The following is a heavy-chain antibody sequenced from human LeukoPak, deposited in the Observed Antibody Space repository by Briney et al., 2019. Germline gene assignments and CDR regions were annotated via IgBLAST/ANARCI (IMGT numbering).Heavy chain of an antibody. CDR1: GGSINTYY. J-gene: IGHJ4*02. D-gene: IGHD6-19*01. CDR2: IHYTGIT. V-gene: IGHV4-59*01. Sequence: PSETLSLTCTVSGGSINTYYWSWIRQPPGKGLEWIGYIHYTGITNYNPSLKSQVTISVDTSKNQFSLKLSSVTAADTAVYCCARSRSGGWPDYHSWGQGSLVTVS. CDR3: ARSRSGGWPDYHS.